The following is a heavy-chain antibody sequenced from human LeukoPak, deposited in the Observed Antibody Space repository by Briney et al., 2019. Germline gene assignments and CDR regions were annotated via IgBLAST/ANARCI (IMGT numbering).Heavy chain of an antibody. CDR1: GFTFSSYG. D-gene: IGHD2-8*01. CDR3: AKPYCTNGVCYLPSYLFDY. Sequence: GGSLRLSCAASGFTFSSYGMHWVRQAPGKGLEWVAFIRYDGSNKYYADSVKGRFTISRDNSKNTLYLQMNSLRAEDTAVYYCAKPYCTNGVCYLPSYLFDYWGQGTLVTVSS. J-gene: IGHJ4*02. V-gene: IGHV3-30*02. CDR2: IRYDGSNK.